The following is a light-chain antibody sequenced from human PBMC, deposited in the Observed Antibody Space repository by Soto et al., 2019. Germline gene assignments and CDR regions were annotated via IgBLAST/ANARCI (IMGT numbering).Light chain of an antibody. Sequence: ENVLTQSPGTLSLSPGERVTLSCRASHSVNSDFLAWYQQKPGQAPRLLIYGASRRATGIPDRLSGSGSGTDFSLTISRLEPEDFAVYYCLQYGSSPEITIGGGTKVEIK. V-gene: IGKV3-20*01. CDR3: LQYGSSPEIT. J-gene: IGKJ4*01. CDR2: GAS. CDR1: HSVNSDF.